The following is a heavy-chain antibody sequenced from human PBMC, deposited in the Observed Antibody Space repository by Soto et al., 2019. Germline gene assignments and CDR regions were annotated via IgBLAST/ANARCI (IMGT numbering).Heavy chain of an antibody. J-gene: IGHJ4*02. CDR2: IYYSGST. Sequence: QVQLQESGPGLVKPSETLSLTCTVSGGSISSYYWSWNRQPPGKGLEWIGYIYYSGSTNYNPSLKSRVTISVDTSKNQFSLKLSSVTAADTAVYYCASQYGDNDYWGQGTLVTVSS. D-gene: IGHD4-17*01. CDR1: GGSISSYY. V-gene: IGHV4-59*08. CDR3: ASQYGDNDY.